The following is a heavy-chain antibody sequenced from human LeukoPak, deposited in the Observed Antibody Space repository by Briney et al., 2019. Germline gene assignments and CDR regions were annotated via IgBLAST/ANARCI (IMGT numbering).Heavy chain of an antibody. V-gene: IGHV3-7*01. CDR2: INPDGNKK. D-gene: IGHD4-11*01. J-gene: IGHJ4*02. CDR3: ARDGDYSNLPTDFDY. Sequence: PGGSLRLSCAVSGLTFSSSWMDWVRQAPGKGLEWVASINPDGNKKYSADSVKGRFTISRDNSKNTLYLQMNSLRAEDTAVYYCARDGDYSNLPTDFDYWGQGTLVTVSS. CDR1: GLTFSSSW.